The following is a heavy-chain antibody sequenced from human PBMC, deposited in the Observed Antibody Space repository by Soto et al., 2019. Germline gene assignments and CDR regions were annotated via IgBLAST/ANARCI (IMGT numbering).Heavy chain of an antibody. CDR2: IDPTDSYT. Sequence: GEALKISCKASGYSFTNYWISWVRRMPGKGLEWMGRIDPTDSYTNYSPSFQGDVTISADKSTNTAFLQWSSLKASDTAMYFCATQPTPALVLIASGPYYYGMGVWRQRNTITACS. CDR1: GYSFTNYW. D-gene: IGHD2-8*01. J-gene: IGHJ6*02. V-gene: IGHV5-10-1*01. CDR3: ATQPTPALVLIASGPYYYGMGV.